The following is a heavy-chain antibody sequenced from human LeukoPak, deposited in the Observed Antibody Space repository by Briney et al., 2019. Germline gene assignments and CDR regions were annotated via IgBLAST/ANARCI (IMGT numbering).Heavy chain of an antibody. J-gene: IGHJ5*02. D-gene: IGHD3-9*01. Sequence: PSETLSLTCTVSGGSITSSSYYWGWIRQPPGKGLEWIGSVYYSGNTYYNSSLKSRVTISVDTSKNQFSLKLSSVTAADTAVYYCARHSKAHYDILTGYYSSWFDPWGQGTLVTVSS. CDR2: VYYSGNT. CDR1: GGSITSSSYY. CDR3: ARHSKAHYDILTGYYSSWFDP. V-gene: IGHV4-39*01.